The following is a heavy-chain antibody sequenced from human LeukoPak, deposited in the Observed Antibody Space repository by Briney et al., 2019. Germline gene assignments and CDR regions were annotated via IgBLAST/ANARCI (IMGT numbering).Heavy chain of an antibody. V-gene: IGHV5-51*01. J-gene: IGHJ4*02. CDR2: IYPGDSDT. CDR1: GYSFPIYW. D-gene: IGHD2-2*01. Sequence: GESLKISCKGSGYSFPIYWIAWVRQMPGKGLEWMGIIYPGDSDTRYSPSFQGQVTISVDKSISTAYLQWDSLKASDTAMYYCARQDGFAKYQFDYWGQGALVTVSS. CDR3: ARQDGFAKYQFDY.